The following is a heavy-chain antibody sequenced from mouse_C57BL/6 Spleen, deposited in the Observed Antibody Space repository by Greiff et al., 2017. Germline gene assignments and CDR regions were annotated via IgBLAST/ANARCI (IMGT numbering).Heavy chain of an antibody. D-gene: IGHD2-10*01. CDR2: IYPGDGDT. Sequence: VQLVESGAELVKPGASVKISCKASGYAFSSYWLNWVKQRPGQGLEWIGQIYPGDGDTNYNGKFKGKATLTADKSSSTAYMQLSSLTSEDSAVYFGARSLLDYFDYWGQGTTLTVSS. J-gene: IGHJ2*01. CDR1: GYAFSSYW. V-gene: IGHV1-80*01. CDR3: ARSLLDYFDY.